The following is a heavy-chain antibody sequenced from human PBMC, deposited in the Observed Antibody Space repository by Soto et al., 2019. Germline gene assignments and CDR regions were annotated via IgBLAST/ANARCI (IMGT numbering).Heavy chain of an antibody. Sequence: KPSETLSLTCAVSGGSFSGYYWTWIRQPPGKALEWIGGINHRGSTNYNPSLESRVTITVDPSKNQFSLKLTSVAAADRGLYYCARDGFCSSTSCRVGNWFDPWGQGTLVTVSS. D-gene: IGHD2-2*03. V-gene: IGHV4-34*01. CDR3: ARDGFCSSTSCRVGNWFDP. J-gene: IGHJ5*02. CDR2: INHRGST. CDR1: GGSFSGYY.